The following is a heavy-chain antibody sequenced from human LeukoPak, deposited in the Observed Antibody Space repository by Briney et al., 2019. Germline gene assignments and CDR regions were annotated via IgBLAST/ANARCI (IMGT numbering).Heavy chain of an antibody. D-gene: IGHD4-23*01. Sequence: PGGSLRLSCVASGFTFSTYGMIWVRQAPGKGPEWVSLVSNSGDTTNYADSVKGRFTISRDNSKNTLYLQMNSLRAEDTAVYYCAKSPGFTVVTNFDYWGQGTLVTVSS. V-gene: IGHV3-23*01. J-gene: IGHJ4*02. CDR3: AKSPGFTVVTNFDY. CDR1: GFTFSTYG. CDR2: VSNSGDTT.